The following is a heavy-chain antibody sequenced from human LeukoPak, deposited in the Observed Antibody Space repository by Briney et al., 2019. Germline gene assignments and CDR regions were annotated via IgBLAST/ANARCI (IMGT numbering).Heavy chain of an antibody. Sequence: RASVKVSCKASGYTFTSYYMHWVRQAPGQGLEWMGIINPSGGSTSYAQKFRGRVTMTRDMSTSTVYMELSSLRSEDTAVYYCARGSLLRYFDWLSGDAFDIWGQGTMVTVSS. CDR3: ARGSLLRYFDWLSGDAFDI. CDR1: GYTFTSYY. D-gene: IGHD3-9*01. J-gene: IGHJ3*02. CDR2: INPSGGST. V-gene: IGHV1-46*01.